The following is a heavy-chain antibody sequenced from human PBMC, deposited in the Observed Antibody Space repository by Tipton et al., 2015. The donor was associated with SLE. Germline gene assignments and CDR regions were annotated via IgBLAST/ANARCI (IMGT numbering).Heavy chain of an antibody. V-gene: IGHV1-18*04. D-gene: IGHD1-26*01. Sequence: QSGPEVKKPGASVKVSCKAFGYTFTSYFIHWVRQGPGQGLEWMGWISAYNGNTNYAQNLQGRVTMTTDTSTNTAYMELRSLTSDDTAIYYCARGPQWEPPAFDIWGHGTMVTVSS. CDR3: ARGPQWEPPAFDI. CDR2: ISAYNGNT. J-gene: IGHJ3*02. CDR1: GYTFTSYF.